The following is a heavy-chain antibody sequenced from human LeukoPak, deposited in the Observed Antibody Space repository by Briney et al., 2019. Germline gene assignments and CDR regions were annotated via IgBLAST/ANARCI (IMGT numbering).Heavy chain of an antibody. V-gene: IGHV3-23*01. CDR2: ISGSGGST. CDR3: AKDGYYDYAFDI. CDR1: GSTFSSYA. J-gene: IGHJ3*02. D-gene: IGHD3-22*01. Sequence: GGSLRLSCAASGSTFSSYAMSWVRQAPGKGLEWVSAISGSGGSTYYADSVKGRFTISRDNSKNTLYLQMNSLRAEDTAVYYCAKDGYYDYAFDIWGQGTMVTVSS.